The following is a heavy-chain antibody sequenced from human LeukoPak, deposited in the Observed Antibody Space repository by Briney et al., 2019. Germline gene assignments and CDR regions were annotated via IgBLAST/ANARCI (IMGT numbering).Heavy chain of an antibody. Sequence: PGGSLRLSCAASGFTVSSNYMSWVRQAPGKGLEWVSVIYSGGSTYYADSVKGRFTISRGNAKNSLYLQMDSLRVEDTAEYYCARDPYSGNYGAYYYYYMDVWGKGTTVTVSS. CDR1: GFTVSSNY. CDR3: ARDPYSGNYGAYYYYYMDV. D-gene: IGHD1-26*01. V-gene: IGHV3-53*01. CDR2: IYSGGST. J-gene: IGHJ6*03.